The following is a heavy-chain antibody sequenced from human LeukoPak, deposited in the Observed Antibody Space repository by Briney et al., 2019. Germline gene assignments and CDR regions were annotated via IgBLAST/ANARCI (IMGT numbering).Heavy chain of an antibody. V-gene: IGHV4-34*01. CDR2: INHSGDT. Sequence: SETPSLTCAVYGGAFSGYYWSWIRQPPGKGLEWIGEINHSGDTKCNPSLKSRVSMSVDVSKDQFSLKLTSLTAADTAVYYCARGSRNYNNYEGADYWGQGTLVTVSS. CDR3: ARGSRNYNNYEGADY. D-gene: IGHD4-11*01. J-gene: IGHJ4*02. CDR1: GGAFSGYY.